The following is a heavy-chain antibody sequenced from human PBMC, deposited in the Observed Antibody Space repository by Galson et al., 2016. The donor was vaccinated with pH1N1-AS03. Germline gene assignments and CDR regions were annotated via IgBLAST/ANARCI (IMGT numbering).Heavy chain of an antibody. Sequence: SLRLSCAATGFTVSSGYHMSWVRQAPGKGLEWVSVIHPGGATYNADSVKGRLTISRDNFETMVYLQMNSLRPEDTAVYYCAGDEGFANGINVWGQGTTVTVSS. CDR3: AGDEGFANGINV. D-gene: IGHD3-3*01. V-gene: IGHV3-66*02. CDR2: IHPGGAT. J-gene: IGHJ6*02. CDR1: GFTVSSGY.